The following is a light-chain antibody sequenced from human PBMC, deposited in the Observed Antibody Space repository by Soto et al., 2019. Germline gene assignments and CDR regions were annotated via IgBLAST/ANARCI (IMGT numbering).Light chain of an antibody. Sequence: DIPMTQSPSTLSASVGDRITITCRASQSGSRRLAWYQQKPGKAPKLLIYDASSLESWVPSRFSGRGSGTEFTLTISSLHPDDCETYFCHTYNSYSLHTCGQGPKLEIK. CDR2: DAS. CDR3: HTYNSYSLHT. J-gene: IGKJ2*01. CDR1: QSGSRR. V-gene: IGKV1-5*01.